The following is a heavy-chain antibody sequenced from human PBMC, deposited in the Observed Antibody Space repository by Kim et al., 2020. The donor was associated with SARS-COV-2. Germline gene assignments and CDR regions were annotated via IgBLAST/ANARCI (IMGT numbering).Heavy chain of an antibody. D-gene: IGHD2-8*02. J-gene: IGHJ4*02. V-gene: IGHV3-23*01. CDR3: AKDPTHGYCDYSHY. Sequence: ADSVKCRFTISRDTSNNTLYLQMNSLRAEDTAVYFCAKDPTHGYCDYSHYWGQGTLVTVSS.